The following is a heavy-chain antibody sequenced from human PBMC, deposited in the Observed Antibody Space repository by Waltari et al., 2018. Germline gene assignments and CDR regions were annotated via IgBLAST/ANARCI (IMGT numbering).Heavy chain of an antibody. J-gene: IGHJ2*01. CDR3: AKEGPTNGDYWHFDL. CDR1: GFFFSDYA. V-gene: IGHV3-23*01. D-gene: IGHD7-27*01. Sequence: EGQLLESGGGLVQPGGSLRLSCPSSGFFFSDYAMGWVRQTPGKGLEWVSTISGNGETTYYADSVKGRFTISRDSSKNTLYLQMSSLGAADTAMYYCAKEGPTNGDYWHFDLWGRGTLVAVSS. CDR2: ISGNGETT.